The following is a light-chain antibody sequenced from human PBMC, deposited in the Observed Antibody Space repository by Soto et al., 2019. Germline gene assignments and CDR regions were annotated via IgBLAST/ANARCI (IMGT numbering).Light chain of an antibody. Sequence: QSVLTQPPSASGTPGQRVTISCSGSSSNIRSNYVYWYHQLPGTAPKLLIYRNNLRPSGVPDRFSGSKSGTSASLAIGGLRSEDEADYFCAAWDDSLSGYVFGTGTKRTVL. V-gene: IGLV1-47*01. CDR2: RNN. J-gene: IGLJ1*01. CDR3: AAWDDSLSGYV. CDR1: SSNIRSNY.